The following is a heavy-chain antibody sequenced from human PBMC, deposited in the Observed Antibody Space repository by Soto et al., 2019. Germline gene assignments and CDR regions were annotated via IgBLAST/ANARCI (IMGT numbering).Heavy chain of an antibody. V-gene: IGHV1-2*04. CDR1: GYNFTGYY. CDR3: ARGQKGWVLRFLEWLPPPDY. D-gene: IGHD3-3*01. Sequence: ASVKVSCKASGYNFTGYYMHWVRQAPGQGLEWMGWINPNSGGTNYAQKFQGWVTMTRDTSISTAYMELSRVRSDDTAVYYCARGQKGWVLRFLEWLPPPDYWGQGTLVTVSS. J-gene: IGHJ4*02. CDR2: INPNSGGT.